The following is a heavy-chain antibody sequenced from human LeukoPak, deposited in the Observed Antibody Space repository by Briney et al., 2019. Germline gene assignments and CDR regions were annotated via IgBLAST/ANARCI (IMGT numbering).Heavy chain of an antibody. Sequence: ASVKVSCKASGYTFTGYYMHWVRQAPGQGLEWMGWINPNSGGTNYAQKFQGRVTMTRDTSISTAYMELSRLRSDDTAVYYCARAVITIFGVAEGMDVWGQGTTVTVSS. J-gene: IGHJ6*02. V-gene: IGHV1-2*02. D-gene: IGHD3-3*01. CDR1: GYTFTGYY. CDR3: ARAVITIFGVAEGMDV. CDR2: INPNSGGT.